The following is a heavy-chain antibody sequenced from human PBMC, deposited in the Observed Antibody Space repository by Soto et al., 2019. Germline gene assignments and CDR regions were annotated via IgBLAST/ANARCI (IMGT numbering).Heavy chain of an antibody. V-gene: IGHV5-51*01. CDR1: GYKFIDYW. CDR2: IYPGDFDI. D-gene: IGHD3-16*01. J-gene: IGHJ4*02. Sequence: GESLKISCKGSGYKFIDYWIGWVRQVPGKGLEWMGSIYPGDFDIKYGPSFQGQVTISADKSITTVYLQRSSLKASDTGIYYCARALGGEYYDRRSWYSAYWGQGTQVTVSS. CDR3: ARALGGEYYDRRSWYSAY.